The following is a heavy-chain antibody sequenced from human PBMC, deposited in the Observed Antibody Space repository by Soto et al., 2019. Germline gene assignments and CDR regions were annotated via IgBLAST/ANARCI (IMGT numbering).Heavy chain of an antibody. V-gene: IGHV3-21*06. J-gene: IGHJ4*02. CDR2: ISSTTNYI. Sequence: PGASLRRSWPASGFTFTSYIMNWVRQAPGKGLEWVSSISSTTNYIYYGDSMKDRFTISRDNAKNSLYLEMNSLRAEDTAVYYCARESEDLTSNFDYWGQGTLVTVSS. CDR1: GFTFTSYI. CDR3: ARESEDLTSNFDY.